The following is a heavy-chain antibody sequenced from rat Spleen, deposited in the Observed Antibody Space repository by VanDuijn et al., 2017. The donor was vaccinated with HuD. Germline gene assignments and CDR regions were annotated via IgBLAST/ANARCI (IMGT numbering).Heavy chain of an antibody. CDR1: GFTFSDYY. Sequence: EVQLVESGGGLVQPGRSLKLSCAASGFTFSDYYMAWVRQAPKKGLEWVASISYEGSSTYYGDSVKGRFTISRDNAKSTLYLQMNSLRSEDTATYYCARHYYGGPRTFFDFWGQGVVVTVSS. D-gene: IGHD1-11*01. V-gene: IGHV5-22*01. CDR2: ISYEGSST. J-gene: IGHJ2*01. CDR3: ARHYYGGPRTFFDF.